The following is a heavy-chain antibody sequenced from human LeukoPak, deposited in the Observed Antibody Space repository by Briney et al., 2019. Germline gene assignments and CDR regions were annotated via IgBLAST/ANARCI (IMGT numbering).Heavy chain of an antibody. CDR2: IYYSGST. J-gene: IGHJ4*02. D-gene: IGHD1-26*01. CDR1: GGSISSYY. V-gene: IGHV4-59*01. CDR3: AGLLGGARVY. Sequence: PSEILSLTCTVSGGSISSYYWSWIRQPPGKGLEWIGYIYYSGSTNYNPSLKSRVTISVDTSKNQFSLKLSSVTAADTAVYYCAGLLGGARVYWGQGTLVTVSS.